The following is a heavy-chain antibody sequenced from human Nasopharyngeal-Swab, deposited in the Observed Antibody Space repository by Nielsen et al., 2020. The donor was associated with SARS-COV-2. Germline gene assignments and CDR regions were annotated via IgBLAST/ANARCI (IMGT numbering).Heavy chain of an antibody. CDR1: GGSVSSYY. CDR3: PYGANRYQFDY. V-gene: IGHV4-59*02. Sequence: SETLSLTCTVSGGSVSSYYWSWIRQLPGKGLEWIGFIYYSGSTNYNPSLESRVTISVDTSKNQFSLKLSSVTAADTAVYYCPYGANRYQFDYWGQGTLVTVSS. CDR2: IYYSGST. J-gene: IGHJ4*02. D-gene: IGHD4/OR15-4a*01.